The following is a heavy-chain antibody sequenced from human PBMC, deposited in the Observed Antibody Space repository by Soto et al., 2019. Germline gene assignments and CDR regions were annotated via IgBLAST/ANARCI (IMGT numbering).Heavy chain of an antibody. CDR2: ISSSSSTI. V-gene: IGHV3-48*01. Sequence: GSLRLSCAASGFTFSSYSMNWVRQAPGKGLEWVSYISSSSSTIYYADSVKGRFTISRDNAKNSLYLQMNSLRAEDTAVYYCARHPERIAQVGWFDPWGQGTLVTVSS. D-gene: IGHD6-13*01. CDR1: GFTFSSYS. CDR3: ARHPERIAQVGWFDP. J-gene: IGHJ5*02.